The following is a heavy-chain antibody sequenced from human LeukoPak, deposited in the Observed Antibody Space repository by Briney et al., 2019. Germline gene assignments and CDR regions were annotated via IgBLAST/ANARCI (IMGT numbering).Heavy chain of an antibody. Sequence: GRSLRLSCAASGFTFSSYAMHWVRQAPGKGLEWVAVISYDGSNKHYADSVKGRFTISRDNSKNTLYLQMNSLRAEDTAIYYCAKNGDRGAYCTGGTCYPYFYYYMDVWGKGTTVTI. CDR1: GFTFSSYA. D-gene: IGHD2-15*01. J-gene: IGHJ6*03. CDR2: ISYDGSNK. CDR3: AKNGDRGAYCTGGTCYPYFYYYMDV. V-gene: IGHV3-30*04.